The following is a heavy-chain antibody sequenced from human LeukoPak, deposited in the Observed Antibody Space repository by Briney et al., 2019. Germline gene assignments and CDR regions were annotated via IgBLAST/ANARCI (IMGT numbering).Heavy chain of an antibody. D-gene: IGHD6-6*01. CDR3: ASHYSRSGIDAFDI. CDR1: GGSTNNDSYY. Sequence: SETLSLTCTASGGSTNNDSYYWSWIRQPAGKGLEWIGRSHPTGNTMYNPSLKSRVTISVDTSKNQFSLNLSSVTAADTAVYYCASHYSRSGIDAFDIWGQGTVVLVSS. V-gene: IGHV4-61*02. CDR2: SHPTGNT. J-gene: IGHJ3*02.